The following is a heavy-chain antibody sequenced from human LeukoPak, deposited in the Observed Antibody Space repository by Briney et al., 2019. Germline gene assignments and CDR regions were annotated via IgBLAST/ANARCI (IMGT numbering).Heavy chain of an antibody. V-gene: IGHV3-23*01. D-gene: IGHD3-22*01. CDR1: GFTFSSYA. CDR3: AKAPTKEEEWLLLNYFDY. Sequence: GGSLRLSCAASGFTFSSYAISWVRQAPGKGLEWVSAISGSGTRTYYADSVKGRFTISRDNSKNTLYLQMNSLRAEDTAVYYCAKAPTKEEEWLLLNYFDYWGQGTLVTVSS. J-gene: IGHJ4*02. CDR2: ISGSGTRT.